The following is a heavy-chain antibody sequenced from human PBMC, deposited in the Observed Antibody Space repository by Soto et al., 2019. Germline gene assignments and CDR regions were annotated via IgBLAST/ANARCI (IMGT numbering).Heavy chain of an antibody. V-gene: IGHV3-30-3*01. D-gene: IGHD3-16*01. CDR3: IGVWAGAYFDY. CDR1: GFTFSSYA. J-gene: IGHJ4*02. CDR2: ISYDGSNK. Sequence: QVQLVESGGGVVQPGRSLRLSCAASGFTFSSYAMHWVRQAPGKGLEWGAVISYDGSNKYYSDSVKGRFTIYRDNSKNALYLQMTSLRAGDTAVYYCIGVWAGAYFDYWGQGTLVTGSS.